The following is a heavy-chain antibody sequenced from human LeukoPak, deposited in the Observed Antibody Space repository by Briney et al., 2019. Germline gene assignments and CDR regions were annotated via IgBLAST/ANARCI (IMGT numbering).Heavy chain of an antibody. CDR2: ISGSGGST. CDR3: AKDDGSGLFDY. Sequence: GGSLRLSCAASGLPLSSYAMSWVPKAPGKGLEWVSAISGSGGSTYYADSVKGRFTISRDNSKNTLYLQMNSLRAEDTAVYYCAKDDGSGLFDYWGQGTLVTVSS. D-gene: IGHD6-19*01. V-gene: IGHV3-23*01. J-gene: IGHJ4*02. CDR1: GLPLSSYA.